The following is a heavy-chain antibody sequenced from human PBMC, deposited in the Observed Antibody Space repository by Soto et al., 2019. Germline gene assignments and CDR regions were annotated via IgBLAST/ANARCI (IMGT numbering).Heavy chain of an antibody. Sequence: VASVKVSCKASGYTFTSYYMHWVRQAPGQGLEWMGIINPSGGSTSYAQKFQGRVTMTRDTSTSTVYMELSSLRSEDAAVYYCAREGYVWGSYRYTGIQWGQGTLVTVSS. V-gene: IGHV1-46*01. D-gene: IGHD3-16*02. CDR1: GYTFTSYY. CDR2: INPSGGST. CDR3: AREGYVWGSYRYTGIQ. J-gene: IGHJ4*02.